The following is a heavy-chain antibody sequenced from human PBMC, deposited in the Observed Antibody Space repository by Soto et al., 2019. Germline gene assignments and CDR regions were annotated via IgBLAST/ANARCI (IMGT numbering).Heavy chain of an antibody. D-gene: IGHD2-15*01. V-gene: IGHV4-59*08. CDR3: ATGGYCSGGSCYSR. Sequence: QVQLQESGPGLVKPSETLSLTCTVSAASITSFYWSWIRQPPGKGLEWIGYIYHTGSTNYNPSLKSRVTISVDTSKNPFSLKLSSVTAADTAVYYCATGGYCSGGSCYSRWGQGTLVTVSS. J-gene: IGHJ4*02. CDR2: IYHTGST. CDR1: AASITSFY.